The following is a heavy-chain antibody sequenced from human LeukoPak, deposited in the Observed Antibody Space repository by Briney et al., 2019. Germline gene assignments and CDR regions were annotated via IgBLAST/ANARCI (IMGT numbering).Heavy chain of an antibody. Sequence: SETLSLTCAVSGGSISSDTWWSWVRQPPGRGLEWIGEVYHRGSPNYNPSLKSRVTISVDKSKNQFSLKLTSVTAADTAVYYCARQSFAPFQVGPEAPIESWGQGTLVTVSS. CDR3: ARQSFAPFQVGPEAPIES. J-gene: IGHJ4*02. CDR2: VYHRGSP. D-gene: IGHD1-26*01. CDR1: GGSISSDTW. V-gene: IGHV4-4*02.